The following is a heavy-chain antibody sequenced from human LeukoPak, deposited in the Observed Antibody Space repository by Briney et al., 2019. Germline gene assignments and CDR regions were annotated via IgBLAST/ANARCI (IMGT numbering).Heavy chain of an antibody. J-gene: IGHJ3*02. CDR3: ARSGMVTHAFDI. CDR1: GGSISPYY. D-gene: IGHD5-18*01. Sequence: PSETLSLTCTVSGGSISPYYWSWIRQPAGKGLEWIGRIYTSGSTNYNPSLKSRVTMSVDTSSNQFSLKLSSVTAADTAVYYCARSGMVTHAFDIWGQGTMVTVSS. V-gene: IGHV4-4*07. CDR2: IYTSGST.